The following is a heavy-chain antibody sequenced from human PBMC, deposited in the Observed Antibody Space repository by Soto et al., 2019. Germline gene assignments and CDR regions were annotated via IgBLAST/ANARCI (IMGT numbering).Heavy chain of an antibody. CDR2: IYSRGST. D-gene: IGHD2-2*02. CDR3: ARFVRSCSGTTCYTRADV. J-gene: IGHJ6*02. Sequence: SETLSLTCTVHGGSVSSDTHYWSWIRQPPGKRLEWIGFIYSRGSTNYNPSLKSRVTMSVDTSKNQFSLKLRSVIVADTAVYHCARFVRSCSGTTCYTRADVWGQGTTVTVSS. CDR1: GGSVSSDTHY. V-gene: IGHV4-61*01.